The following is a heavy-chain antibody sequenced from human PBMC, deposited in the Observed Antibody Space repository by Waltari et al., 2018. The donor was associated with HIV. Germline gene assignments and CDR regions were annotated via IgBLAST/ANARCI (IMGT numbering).Heavy chain of an antibody. D-gene: IGHD3-3*01. CDR1: GYTFTSYD. V-gene: IGHV1-8*01. CDR2: MNPNSGNT. J-gene: IGHJ4*02. Sequence: QVQLVQSGAEVKKPGASVKVSCKVSGYTFTSYDINWVRQATGQGLEWMGWMNPNSGNTGYAQKFQGRVTMTRNTSISTAYMELSSLRSEDTAVYYCARGGVSTYYDFWSGYYWSDYWGRGTLVTVSS. CDR3: ARGGVSTYYDFWSGYYWSDY.